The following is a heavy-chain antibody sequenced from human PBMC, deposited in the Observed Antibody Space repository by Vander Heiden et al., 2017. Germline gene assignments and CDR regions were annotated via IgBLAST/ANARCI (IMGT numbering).Heavy chain of an antibody. J-gene: IGHJ6*02. CDR3: ARMVSYYDILTGYYPKYYYYYYGMDV. V-gene: IGHV2-26*01. D-gene: IGHD3-9*01. CDR2: IFSNDEK. CDR1: GFSLSNARMG. Sequence: QVTLKESGPVLVKPTETLTLTCTVSGFSLSNARMGVSWIRQPPGKALEWLAHIFSNDEKSYSTSLKSRLTISKDTSKSQVVLTMTNMDPVDTATYYCARMVSYYDILTGYYPKYYYYYYGMDVWGQGTTVTVSS.